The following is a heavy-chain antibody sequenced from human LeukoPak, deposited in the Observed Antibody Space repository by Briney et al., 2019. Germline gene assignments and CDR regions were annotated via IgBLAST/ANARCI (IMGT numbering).Heavy chain of an antibody. J-gene: IGHJ4*02. CDR2: INHSGST. V-gene: IGHV4-34*01. CDR1: GGSFSGYY. Sequence: SETLSLTCAVYGGSFSGYYWSWIRQPPGKGLEWIGEINHSGSTNYNPSLKSRVTISVDTSKNQFSLKLSSVTAADTAVYYRARYALEYYFDYWGQGTLVTVSS. D-gene: IGHD1-1*01. CDR3: ARYALEYYFDY.